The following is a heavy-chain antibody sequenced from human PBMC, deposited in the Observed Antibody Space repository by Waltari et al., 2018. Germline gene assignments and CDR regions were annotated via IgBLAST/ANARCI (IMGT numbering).Heavy chain of an antibody. CDR3: ARLVNDFWSGYYFYFDY. V-gene: IGHV4-39*01. CDR1: GGSISRSSYS. Sequence: QMQLQESGPGLVKPSATLSLTCPVPGGSISRSSYSWGWIRKPPGKGLEWIGSIYYSGSTYYNPSLKSRVTISVDTSKNQFSLKLSSVTAADTAVYYCARLVNDFWSGYYFYFDYWGQGTLVTVSS. D-gene: IGHD3-3*01. CDR2: IYYSGST. J-gene: IGHJ4*02.